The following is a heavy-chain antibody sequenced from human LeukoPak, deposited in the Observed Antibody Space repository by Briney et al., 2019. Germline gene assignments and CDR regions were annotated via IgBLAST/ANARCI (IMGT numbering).Heavy chain of an antibody. J-gene: IGHJ3*02. CDR3: ARPRVPFYYYDSSGYSDAFDI. CDR2: INPNSGGT. CDR1: GYTFTGYY. Sequence: ASVKVSCKASGYTFTGYYMHWVRQAPGQGLEWMGRINPNSGGTNYAQKFQGRVTMTRDTSISTAYMELSRLRSDDTAVYYCARPRVPFYYYDSSGYSDAFDIWGQGTMVTVSS. D-gene: IGHD3-22*01. V-gene: IGHV1-2*06.